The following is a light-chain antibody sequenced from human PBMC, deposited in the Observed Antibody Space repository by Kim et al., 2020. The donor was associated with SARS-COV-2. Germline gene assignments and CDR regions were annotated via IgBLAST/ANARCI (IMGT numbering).Light chain of an antibody. J-gene: IGKJ1*01. V-gene: IGKV3-20*01. Sequence: SQGERATLSCRASQTVTSNYLAWYQQKPGQAPRLLIYGASSRATGISDRFSGSGSGTDVTLTISSLEPEDFAVYYCQQYGSSPATFGQGTKVDIK. CDR3: QQYGSSPAT. CDR2: GAS. CDR1: QTVTSNY.